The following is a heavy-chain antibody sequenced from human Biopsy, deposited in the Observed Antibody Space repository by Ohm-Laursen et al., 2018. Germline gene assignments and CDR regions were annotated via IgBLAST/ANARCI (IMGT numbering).Heavy chain of an antibody. CDR2: ITQSGST. V-gene: IGHV4-34*01. J-gene: IGHJ4*02. D-gene: IGHD3-9*01. CDR1: GGSFNGYF. Sequence: SETLSLTCAVYGGSFNGYFWSWIRQPPGKGLEWIGDITQSGSTNYSPSLKSRVTVSADTSKNQFSLKLSSVTAADTAMYYCARGRGWGNTYFRSFDYWGQGTLVTVSS. CDR3: ARGRGWGNTYFRSFDY.